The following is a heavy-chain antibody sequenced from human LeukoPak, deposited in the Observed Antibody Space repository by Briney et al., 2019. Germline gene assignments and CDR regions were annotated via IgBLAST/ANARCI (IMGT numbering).Heavy chain of an antibody. CDR1: GFIVNSYV. CDR2: IRGSGGST. D-gene: IGHD2-8*01. V-gene: IGHV3-23*01. CDR3: AKDMGYFTGMDV. J-gene: IGHJ6*02. Sequence: GGSLRLSCAASGFIVNSYVMSWVRQAPGKGLEWVSLIRGSGGSTYYADSVRGRFTISRDNSKNTLYLQMNSLRAEDTAVYYCAKDMGYFTGMDVWGQGATVTVSS.